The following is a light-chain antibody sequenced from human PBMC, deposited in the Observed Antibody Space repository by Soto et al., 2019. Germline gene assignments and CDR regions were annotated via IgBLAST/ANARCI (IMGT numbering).Light chain of an antibody. V-gene: IGKV1-5*01. CDR3: QHSGT. CDR2: DAS. CDR1: QSISSW. J-gene: IGKJ1*01. Sequence: DIHMTQSPSTLSASVGDRVTITCRASQSISSWLAWYQQKPGKAPKLLIYDASSLESGVPSRFSGSGSGTEFTLTISSLQPDDFATYYCQHSGTFGQGTKV.